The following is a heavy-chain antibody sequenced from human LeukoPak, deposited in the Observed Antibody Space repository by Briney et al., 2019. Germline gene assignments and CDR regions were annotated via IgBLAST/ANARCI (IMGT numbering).Heavy chain of an antibody. CDR3: ASDREYYYGSGSFDY. CDR2: IKQDGSEK. V-gene: IGHV3-7*04. D-gene: IGHD3-10*01. CDR1: GFXFSSYW. Sequence: GGSLRLSCAASGFXFSSYWMSWVRQAPGKGLEWVANIKQDGSEKYYVDSVKGRFTISRDNAKNSLYLQMNSLRAEDTAVYYCASDREYYYGSGSFDYWGQGTLVTVSS. J-gene: IGHJ4*02.